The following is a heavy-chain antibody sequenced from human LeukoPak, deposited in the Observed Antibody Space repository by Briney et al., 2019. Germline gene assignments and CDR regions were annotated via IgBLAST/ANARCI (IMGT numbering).Heavy chain of an antibody. V-gene: IGHV1-46*01. J-gene: IGHJ4*02. CDR2: IRPGDTYT. CDR3: ARDSHTYAYDF. CDR1: GYTFTSYF. Sequence: ASVKVSCKPSGYTFTSYFVHWVRQAPGQGLEWMGVIRPGDTYTSYPQKFQGRVTVTRDTSARTVYMELSSLRSEDTAVYYCARDSHTYAYDFWGQGTLVTVSS. D-gene: IGHD2-2*02.